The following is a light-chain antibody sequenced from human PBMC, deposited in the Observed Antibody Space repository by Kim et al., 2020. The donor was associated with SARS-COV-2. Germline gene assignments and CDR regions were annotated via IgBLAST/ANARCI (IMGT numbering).Light chain of an antibody. J-gene: IGKJ2*01. CDR1: QSVSSNY. V-gene: IGKV3-20*01. Sequence: CPGERATLSCRASQSVSSNYLAWYQQKPGQAPRLLIYGASSRAVGIPDRFSGSGSGTDFTLTISRLEPEDFAVYYCQQYGSSPYTFGQGTKVDIK. CDR3: QQYGSSPYT. CDR2: GAS.